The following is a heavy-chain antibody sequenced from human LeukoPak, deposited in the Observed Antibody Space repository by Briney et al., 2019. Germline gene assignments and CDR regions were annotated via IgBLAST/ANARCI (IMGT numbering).Heavy chain of an antibody. V-gene: IGHV5-51*01. CDR1: GYSFTSYW. J-gene: IGHJ4*02. CDR3: ARRGEAMDPFDY. D-gene: IGHD5-18*01. Sequence: GESLNIYCKDSGYSFTSYWIVWVRQMPGKGLEWIRIFYPGNYDTRYSPYFQVQVTISDDKSINTAYLQWSSLKASDTAIYYCARRGEAMDPFDYWGQGTLVTVSS. CDR2: FYPGNYDT.